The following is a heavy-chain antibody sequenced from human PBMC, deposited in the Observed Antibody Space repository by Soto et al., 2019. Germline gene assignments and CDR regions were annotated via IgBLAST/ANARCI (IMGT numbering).Heavy chain of an antibody. V-gene: IGHV1-69*13. CDR2: IIPMFGAA. Sequence: SVKVSCKASGGIFSNYAISWVRQAPGQGLEWMRGIIPMFGAANYAQKFQCRVTITADESTRTAYMELSSLRSEDTAVYYCARAGIVVAPGAFDIWGQGTMVTVSS. D-gene: IGHD2-15*01. J-gene: IGHJ3*02. CDR1: GGIFSNYA. CDR3: ARAGIVVAPGAFDI.